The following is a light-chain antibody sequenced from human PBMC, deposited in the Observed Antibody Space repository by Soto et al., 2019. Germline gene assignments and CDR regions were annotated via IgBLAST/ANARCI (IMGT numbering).Light chain of an antibody. V-gene: IGLV1-40*01. CDR3: LSFDSSLSVV. Sequence: QSVLTQPPSVSGAPGQRVTISCTGSSSNIGAGYDVHWYQQLPGRAPKLLIYGNTNRPSGVPDRFSGSKSGTSASLAITGLVAEDEADYYCLSFDSSLSVVFGGGTKLTVL. CDR1: SSNIGAGYD. J-gene: IGLJ2*01. CDR2: GNT.